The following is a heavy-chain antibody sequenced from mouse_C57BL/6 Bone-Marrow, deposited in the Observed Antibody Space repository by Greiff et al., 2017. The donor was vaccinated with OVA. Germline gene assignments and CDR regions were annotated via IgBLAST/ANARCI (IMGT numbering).Heavy chain of an antibody. D-gene: IGHD2-2*01. CDR3: ARERNGYYVDY. V-gene: IGHV1-81*01. Sequence: QVQLKESGAELARPGASVKLSCKASGYTFTSYGISWVKQRTGQGLEWIGEIYPRSGNTYYNEKFKGKATLTADKSSSTAYMELRSLTSEDSAVYFCARERNGYYVDYWGQGTTLTVSS. CDR1: GYTFTSYG. J-gene: IGHJ2*01. CDR2: IYPRSGNT.